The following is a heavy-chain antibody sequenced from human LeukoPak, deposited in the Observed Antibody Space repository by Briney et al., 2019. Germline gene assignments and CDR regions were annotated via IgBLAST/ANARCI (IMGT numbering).Heavy chain of an antibody. D-gene: IGHD1-26*01. J-gene: IGHJ6*02. CDR1: GYTFTGYY. V-gene: IGHV1-2*04. CDR3: ARWAGSYSYYYYGMDV. CDR2: INPNSGGT. Sequence: GASVKVSCKASGYTFTGYYMHWVRQAPGQGLEWMGWINPNSGGTNYAQKFQGWVTMTRDTSISTAYMELSRLRSDDTAVYYCARWAGSYSYYYYGMDVWGQGTTVTVSS.